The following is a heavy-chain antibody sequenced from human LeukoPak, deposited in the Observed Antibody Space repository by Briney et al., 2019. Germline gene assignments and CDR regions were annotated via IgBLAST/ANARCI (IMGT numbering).Heavy chain of an antibody. Sequence: GGSLRLSCAASGFTFRSYTMHWVRQAPGKGLECVANIKHDGSGKEYVDSVKGRFTISRDNAKNSVYLEMSSLRAEDTAVYYCAKWRWRQSEYEDWGQGTLVTVSS. D-gene: IGHD5-24*01. J-gene: IGHJ4*02. CDR1: GFTFRSYT. CDR2: IKHDGSGK. CDR3: AKWRWRQSEYED. V-gene: IGHV3-7*01.